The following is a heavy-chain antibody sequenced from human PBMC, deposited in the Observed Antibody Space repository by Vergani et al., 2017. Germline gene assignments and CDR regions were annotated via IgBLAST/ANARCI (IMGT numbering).Heavy chain of an antibody. CDR2: IKSKTDGGTT. D-gene: IGHD2-2*01. CDR3: TTDAADIVVVPAATY. V-gene: IGHV3-15*01. J-gene: IGHJ4*02. CDR1: GFTFSSYW. Sequence: EVQLVESGGGLVQPGGSLRLSCAASGFTFSSYWMSWVRQAPGKGLEWVGRIKSKTDGGTTDYAAPVKGRFTISRDDSKNTLYLQMNSLKTEDTAVYYCTTDAADIVVVPAATYWGQGTLVTVSS.